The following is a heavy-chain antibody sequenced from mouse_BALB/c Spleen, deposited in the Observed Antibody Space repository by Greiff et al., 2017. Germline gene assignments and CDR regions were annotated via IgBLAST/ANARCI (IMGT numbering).Heavy chain of an antibody. CDR3: ARGATVYYYAMDY. V-gene: IGHV1-9*01. CDR1: GYTFSSYW. J-gene: IGHJ4*01. CDR2: ILPGSGST. Sequence: VQLQQSGAELMKPGASVKISCKATGYTFSSYWIEWVKQRPGHGLEWIGEILPGSGSTNYNEKFKGKATFTADTSSNTAYMQLSSLTSEDSAVYYCARGATVYYYAMDYWGQGTSVTVSS. D-gene: IGHD1-1*01.